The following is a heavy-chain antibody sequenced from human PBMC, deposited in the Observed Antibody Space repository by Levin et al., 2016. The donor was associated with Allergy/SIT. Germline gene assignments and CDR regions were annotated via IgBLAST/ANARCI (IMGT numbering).Heavy chain of an antibody. CDR2: IYYSGST. V-gene: IGHV4-59*13. D-gene: IGHD4-17*01. CDR3: ARGHDYGDYAAFDI. Sequence: PGKGLEWIGYIYYSGSTNYNPSLKSRVTISVDTSKNQFSLKLSSVTAADTAVYYCARGHDYGDYAAFDIWGQGTMVTVSS. J-gene: IGHJ3*02.